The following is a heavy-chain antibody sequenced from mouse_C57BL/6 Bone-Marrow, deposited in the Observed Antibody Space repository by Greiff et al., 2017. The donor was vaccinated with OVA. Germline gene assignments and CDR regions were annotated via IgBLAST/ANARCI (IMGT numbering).Heavy chain of an antibody. Sequence: VQLQQSGAELVKPGASVKLSCKASGYTFTSYWMHWVKQRPGRGLEWIGRIDPNSGGTTYNEKFKSKATLTVDNTSSTAYMQLSSLTSEDSSVYYCARSRDYEAMGYWGQGTSVTVSS. V-gene: IGHV1-72*01. D-gene: IGHD3-1*01. J-gene: IGHJ4*01. CDR3: ARSRDYEAMGY. CDR2: IDPNSGGT. CDR1: GYTFTSYW.